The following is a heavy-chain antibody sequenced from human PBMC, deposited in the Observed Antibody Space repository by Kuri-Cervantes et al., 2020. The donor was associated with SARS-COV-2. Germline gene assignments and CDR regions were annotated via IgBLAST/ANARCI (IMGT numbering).Heavy chain of an antibody. CDR3: AKESWVVTAIRGGFDI. CDR2: ISYDANNE. CDR1: GFTFSSCG. V-gene: IGHV3-30*18. D-gene: IGHD2-21*02. Sequence: GESLKISCAASGFTFSSCGMHWVRQAPDKGLEWVAVISYDANNEYYTDSVKGRFTISRDNSKKTLYLQMNNLRPEDTAVYYCAKESWVVTAIRGGFDIWGQGTMVTVSS. J-gene: IGHJ3*02.